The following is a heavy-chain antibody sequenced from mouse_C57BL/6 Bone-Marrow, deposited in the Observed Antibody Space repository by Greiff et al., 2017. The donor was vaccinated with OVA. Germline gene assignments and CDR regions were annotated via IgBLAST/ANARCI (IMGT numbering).Heavy chain of an antibody. Sequence: EVQLQESGGDLVKPGGSLKLSCAASGFTFSSYGMSWVRQTPDKRLEWVATISSGGSYSYYPDSGKGRFTIPSANAKTTQYLQISSLKSEDTAMYYCARDTTVVGPGRFDVWGTGTTVTVSS. CDR3: ARDTTVVGPGRFDV. CDR2: ISSGGSYS. CDR1: GFTFSSYG. J-gene: IGHJ1*03. D-gene: IGHD1-1*01. V-gene: IGHV5-6*01.